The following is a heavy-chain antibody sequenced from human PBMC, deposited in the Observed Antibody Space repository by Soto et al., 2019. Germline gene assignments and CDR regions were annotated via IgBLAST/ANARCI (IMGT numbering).Heavy chain of an antibody. Sequence: EVQLLESGGGLVQPGGSLRLSCAASGFTFSSYAMSWVRQAPGKGLEWVSAINGSGGSTYYADSVKGRFTISRDNSKNTLYLPLNSLTVEDTAVYYRARESRCWVWGQGTMVTVSS. J-gene: IGHJ3*01. CDR1: GFTFSSYA. D-gene: IGHD3-10*02. CDR2: INGSGGST. CDR3: ARESRCWV. V-gene: IGHV3-23*01.